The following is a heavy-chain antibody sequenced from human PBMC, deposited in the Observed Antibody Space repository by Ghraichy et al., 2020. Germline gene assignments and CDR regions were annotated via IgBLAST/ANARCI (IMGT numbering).Heavy chain of an antibody. Sequence: SETLSLTCAVYGGSFSGYYWSWIRQPPGKGLEWIGEINHSGSTNYNPSLKSRVTISVDTSKNQFSLKLSSVTAADTAVYYCARGAKRWRTSYYYYMDVWGKGTTVTVSS. CDR1: GGSFSGYY. D-gene: IGHD6-19*01. CDR2: INHSGST. CDR3: ARGAKRWRTSYYYYMDV. J-gene: IGHJ6*03. V-gene: IGHV4-34*01.